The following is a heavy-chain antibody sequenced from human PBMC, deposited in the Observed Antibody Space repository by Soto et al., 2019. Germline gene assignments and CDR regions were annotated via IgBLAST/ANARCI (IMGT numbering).Heavy chain of an antibody. CDR2: INHSGST. CDR3: ARGRVVWSGYYTSYYYGMDV. Sequence: SETLSLTCAVYGGSFSGYYWSWIRQPPGKGLEWIGEINHSGSTNYNPSLKSRVTISVDTSKNQFSLKLSSVTAADTAVYYCARGRVVWSGYYTSYYYGMDVWGRGTTVTVSS. V-gene: IGHV4-34*01. D-gene: IGHD3-3*01. CDR1: GGSFSGYY. J-gene: IGHJ6*02.